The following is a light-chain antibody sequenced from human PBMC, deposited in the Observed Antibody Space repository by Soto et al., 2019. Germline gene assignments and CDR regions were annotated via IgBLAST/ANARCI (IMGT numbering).Light chain of an antibody. V-gene: IGKV3-20*01. CDR3: QQYRSSLRT. CDR1: QSVDSSF. Sequence: EIVLTQSPGTLSLSPGERATLSCRASQSVDSSFLAWYQQKPGQAPRLLIYGASSRATGIPDRFSGSGSGTDFTLTISRLEPEDFAVYYCQQYRSSLRTFGQGTKVEIK. J-gene: IGKJ1*01. CDR2: GAS.